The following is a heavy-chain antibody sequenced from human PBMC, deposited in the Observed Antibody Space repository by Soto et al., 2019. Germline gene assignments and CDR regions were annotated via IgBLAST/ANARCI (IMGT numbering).Heavy chain of an antibody. CDR1: GFTFSSYS. V-gene: IGHV3-30-3*01. CDR3: ARGRSVIDHDEFEY. Sequence: QVQLVESGGGVVQPGRSLRLSCAASGFTFSSYSMHWVRQAPGKGLEWVAAMSFDGNSKYFADSVKGRFTISRDNSKNTLSLQMNSLAADDSAVYYCARGRSVIDHDEFEYWGQGTLVTVSS. CDR2: MSFDGNSK. J-gene: IGHJ4*02. D-gene: IGHD2-21*01.